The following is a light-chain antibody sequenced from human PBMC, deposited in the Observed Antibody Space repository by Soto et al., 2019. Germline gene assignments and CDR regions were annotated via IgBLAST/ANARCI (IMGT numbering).Light chain of an antibody. Sequence: EIVLTQSPGTLSLSPGERATLSCRASQTVSNNYLAWYQQKPGQAPRLLIYGASSRATDIPDRFSGSGSGTDFTLTITRLEPEDFAVYYCQEYGSAPPATFGGGTKVEIK. CDR2: GAS. CDR1: QTVSNNY. CDR3: QEYGSAPPAT. J-gene: IGKJ4*01. V-gene: IGKV3-20*01.